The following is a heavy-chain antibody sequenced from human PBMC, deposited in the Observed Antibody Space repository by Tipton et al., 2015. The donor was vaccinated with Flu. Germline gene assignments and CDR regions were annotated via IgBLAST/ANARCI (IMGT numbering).Heavy chain of an antibody. D-gene: IGHD3-10*01. CDR3: ARDRGWPAALDY. CDR1: GDSMTYYY. V-gene: IGHV4-59*01. J-gene: IGHJ4*02. CDR2: CFYSGST. Sequence: LTCTVSGDSMTYYYWNWIRQPPGKGLEWIGFCFYSGSTSYNPSLKSRVTISVDTSRNQFSLNLKSVTAADTAVYYCARDRGWPAALDYWSQGILVNVSS.